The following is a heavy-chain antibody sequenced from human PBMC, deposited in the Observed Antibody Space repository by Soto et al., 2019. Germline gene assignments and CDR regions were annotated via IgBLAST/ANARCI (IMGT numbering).Heavy chain of an antibody. V-gene: IGHV4-59*01. D-gene: IGHD3-22*01. J-gene: IGHJ5*02. CDR3: ARDMRGFYYDRTNWFDP. CDR2: IYYSGST. Sequence: PXETLSLTCTVSGGSSSSYYWSWIRQPPGKGLEWIGYIYYSGSTNYNPSLKSRVTISVDTSKNQFSLKLSSVTAADTAVYYCARDMRGFYYDRTNWFDPWGQGTLVTVS. CDR1: GGSSSSYY.